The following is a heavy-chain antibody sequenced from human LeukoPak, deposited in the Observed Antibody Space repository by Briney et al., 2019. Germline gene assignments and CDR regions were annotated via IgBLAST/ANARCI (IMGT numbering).Heavy chain of an antibody. J-gene: IGHJ4*02. CDR3: AKGDTSGWYPNPFDY. CDR1: GFTFDDYA. V-gene: IGHV3-9*03. CDR2: ISWNGNSI. D-gene: IGHD6-19*01. Sequence: GGSLRLSCAASGFTFDDYAMHWVRQAPGKGLEWVSGISWNGNSIGYADSVKGRFTISRDNAKNSLYLQMNSLRVEDMALYYCAKGDTSGWYPNPFDYWGQGTLVTVSS.